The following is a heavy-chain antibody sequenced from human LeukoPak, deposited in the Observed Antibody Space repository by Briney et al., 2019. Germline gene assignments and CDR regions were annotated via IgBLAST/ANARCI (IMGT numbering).Heavy chain of an antibody. J-gene: IGHJ4*02. CDR3: ARASYYSNFDY. CDR1: GGFISSGGYS. Sequence: SETLSLTCAVSGGFISSGGYSWSWIRQPPGKGLEWIGYIYHSGSTYYNPSLKSRVTISVDRSKNQFSLKLSSVTAADTAVYYCARASYYSNFDYWGQGTLVTVSS. D-gene: IGHD4-11*01. CDR2: IYHSGST. V-gene: IGHV4-30-2*01.